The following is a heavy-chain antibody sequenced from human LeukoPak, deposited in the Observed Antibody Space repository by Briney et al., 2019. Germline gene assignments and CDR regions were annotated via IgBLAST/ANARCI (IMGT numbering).Heavy chain of an antibody. V-gene: IGHV4-34*01. Sequence: SETLSLTCALYGVSFSSYSWSWAWIRQTPEKGLEWIGEITEKGNANYNPSLKSRVTIYLDTSKNQFSLKLTSMTAADTAMYYCARGYYPPRRYFDLGGRGNRVTVSS. CDR3: ARGYYPPRRYFDL. J-gene: IGHJ2*01. CDR1: GVSFSSYS. CDR2: ITEKGNA. D-gene: IGHD3-10*01.